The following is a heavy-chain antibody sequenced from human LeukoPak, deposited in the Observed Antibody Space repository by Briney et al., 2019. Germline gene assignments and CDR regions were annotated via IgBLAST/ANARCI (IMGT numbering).Heavy chain of an antibody. CDR1: GGTFSNSA. CDR2: IMPLFGTA. Sequence: SVKVSCKTSGGTFSNSAISWVRQAPGQGLEWLGGIMPLFGTAGYAQKFQGRVTITKDESTSTVYLELTSLTSDDTAVYYCARDVHGDYGSGWFDPWGQGTLVSVSS. V-gene: IGHV1-69*05. D-gene: IGHD4-17*01. J-gene: IGHJ5*02. CDR3: ARDVHGDYGSGWFDP.